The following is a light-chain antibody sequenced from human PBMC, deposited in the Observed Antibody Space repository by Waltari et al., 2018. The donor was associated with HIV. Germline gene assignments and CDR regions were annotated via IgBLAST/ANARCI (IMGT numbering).Light chain of an antibody. Sequence: QSVLTQPPSVSEAPRQRVTISCSGSSSTIGNNAVNWYQHLPGKAPKLLIYYDDLLPSGVSDRLSGSKSGTSASLAISGLQSEDDADYYCAAWDDSLNGYVFGTGTKVTVL. CDR1: SSTIGNNA. CDR2: YDD. V-gene: IGLV1-36*01. J-gene: IGLJ1*01. CDR3: AAWDDSLNGYV.